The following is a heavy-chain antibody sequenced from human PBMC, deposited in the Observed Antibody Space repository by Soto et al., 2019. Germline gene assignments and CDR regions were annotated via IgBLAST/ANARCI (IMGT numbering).Heavy chain of an antibody. Sequence: ASVKVSCKASGYAITAYYIHWVRQAPGQGLEWMGWIDPRSGGAIYAQKFQDRVTMTRDTSISTVYMDLSGLRSDDTALYYCARDDYGIFPYWGQGTLVTVSS. CDR3: ARDDYGIFPY. V-gene: IGHV1-2*02. D-gene: IGHD3-10*01. CDR2: IDPRSGGA. J-gene: IGHJ4*02. CDR1: GYAITAYY.